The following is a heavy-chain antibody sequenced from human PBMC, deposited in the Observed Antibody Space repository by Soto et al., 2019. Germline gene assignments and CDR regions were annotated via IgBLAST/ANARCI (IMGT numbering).Heavy chain of an antibody. J-gene: IGHJ4*02. CDR2: IDPSDSQT. Sequence: GESLKISCKGSGYSFAGYWITWVRQKPGKGLEWMGRIDPSDSQTYYSPSFRGHVTISVTKSITTVFLQLSSLRASDTAMYYCARQIYDSDTGPNFQYYFDSWGQGTPGTGSS. V-gene: IGHV5-10-1*01. D-gene: IGHD3-22*01. CDR1: GYSFAGYW. CDR3: ARQIYDSDTGPNFQYYFDS.